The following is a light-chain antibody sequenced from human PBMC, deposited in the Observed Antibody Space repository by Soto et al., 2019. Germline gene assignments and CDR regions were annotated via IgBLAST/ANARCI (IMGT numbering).Light chain of an antibody. CDR3: QQYNNWPPRYT. V-gene: IGKV3-15*01. CDR2: DSS. CDR1: QGVGRA. J-gene: IGKJ2*01. Sequence: DIVLIQSPATLSVSPGESATLTYGASQGVGRALAWYQHVPGQAPRLLIYDSSTRATGVPARFIGSGSGTQFTLTINSLQSEDFAVYYCQQYNNWPPRYTFGQGTRLQI.